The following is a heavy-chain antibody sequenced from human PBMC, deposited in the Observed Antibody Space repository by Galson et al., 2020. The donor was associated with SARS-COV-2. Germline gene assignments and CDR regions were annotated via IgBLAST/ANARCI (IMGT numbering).Heavy chain of an antibody. D-gene: IGHD3-22*01. V-gene: IGHV3-48*03. CDR3: ARGTYYYDSSGYTNYYFDY. CDR1: GFTFSSYE. J-gene: IGHJ4*02. CDR2: ISSSGTTK. Sequence: GESLKISCAASGFTFSSYEMNWVRQAPGKGLEWFSYISSSGTTKYYADSVKGRFTISRDNAKNSLYLQMNSLRAEDTAVYYCARGTYYYDSSGYTNYYFDYWGQGTLVTVSS.